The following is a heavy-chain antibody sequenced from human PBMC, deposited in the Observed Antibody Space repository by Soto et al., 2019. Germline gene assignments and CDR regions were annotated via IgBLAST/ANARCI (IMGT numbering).Heavy chain of an antibody. D-gene: IGHD2-15*01. J-gene: IGHJ6*02. Sequence: ASVKVSCKASGYTFTSYAMHWVRQAPGQRLEWMGWINAGNGNTKYSQMFQVRVTITRDTSGSTAYMELSSLRSEDTAVYYCASYLGTVVTGYYGMDVWGQGTTVTVSS. V-gene: IGHV1-3*01. CDR1: GYTFTSYA. CDR2: INAGNGNT. CDR3: ASYLGTVVTGYYGMDV.